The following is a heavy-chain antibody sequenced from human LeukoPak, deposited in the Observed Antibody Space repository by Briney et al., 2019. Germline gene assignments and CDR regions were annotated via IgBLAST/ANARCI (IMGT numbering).Heavy chain of an antibody. V-gene: IGHV4-38-2*02. J-gene: IGHJ4*02. Sequence: SETLSLTCAVSGYSISSDYHWGWIRQPPGKGLEWIGAMHHSGSTYYNPSLKSRVTISVDTSKNRVSLKLNSVTAADTAVYYCARDRSYYTFDYWGQGTLVTVSA. CDR1: GYSISSDYH. D-gene: IGHD3-10*01. CDR2: MHHSGST. CDR3: ARDRSYYTFDY.